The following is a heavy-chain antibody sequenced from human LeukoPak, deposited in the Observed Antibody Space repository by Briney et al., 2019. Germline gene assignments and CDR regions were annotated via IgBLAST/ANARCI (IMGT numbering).Heavy chain of an antibody. J-gene: IGHJ4*02. V-gene: IGHV1-18*01. CDR1: GYTFGSYY. CDR3: ARTHDFWATRKGDYFDP. CDR2: ISGYNGNT. D-gene: IGHD3-3*01. Sequence: GASVKVSCKASGYTFGSYYISWVRQAPGQGLEWMGWISGYNGNTNYAQRFQDRITMTVDKSTTTVYIELNSLRLDDTAVYYCARTHDFWATRKGDYFDPWGQGTLVTVSS.